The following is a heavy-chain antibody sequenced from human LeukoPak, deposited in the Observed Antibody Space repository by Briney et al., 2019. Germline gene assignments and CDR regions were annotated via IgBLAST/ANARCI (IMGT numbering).Heavy chain of an antibody. CDR2: ISAYNGNT. Sequence: ASVTVSCTASGYTFTSYGISWVRQAPGQGLEWMGWISAYNGNTNYAQKLQGRVTMSTDTSTSTAYMELRSLRSDDTAVYYCARGDILTGYFDWGQGTLVTVSS. D-gene: IGHD3-9*01. CDR3: ARGDILTGYFD. CDR1: GYTFTSYG. V-gene: IGHV1-18*01. J-gene: IGHJ4*02.